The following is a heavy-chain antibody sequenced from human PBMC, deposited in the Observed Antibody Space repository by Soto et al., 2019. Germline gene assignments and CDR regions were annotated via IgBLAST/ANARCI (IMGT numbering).Heavy chain of an antibody. V-gene: IGHV3-30*18. Sequence: GGSLRLSCAASGFTFSSYGMHWVRQAPGKGLEWVAVISYDGSNKYYADSVKGRFTISRDNSKNTQYLQMNSLRAEDTAVYYCEKDRGGGDRPADYWGQGTLVTVSS. CDR1: GFTFSSYG. J-gene: IGHJ4*02. CDR2: ISYDGSNK. D-gene: IGHD2-21*02. CDR3: EKDRGGGDRPADY.